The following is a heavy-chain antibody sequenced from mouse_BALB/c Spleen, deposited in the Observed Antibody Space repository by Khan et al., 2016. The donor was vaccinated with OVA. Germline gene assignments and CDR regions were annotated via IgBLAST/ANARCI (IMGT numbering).Heavy chain of an antibody. CDR3: ARHGYYGNYGPYFDV. J-gene: IGHJ1*01. CDR1: GFSLTSYG. V-gene: IGHV2-6-1*01. CDR2: IWSEGHT. Sequence: VEMVESGPGLVAPSQSLSITCTISGFSLTSYGVHWVRQPPGKGLEWLVVIWSEGHTTYKSALKSRLSISKDNSKSQVFLKMNRHQTDDTAMYYCARHGYYGNYGPYFDVWGAGTTVPVSS. D-gene: IGHD2-1*01.